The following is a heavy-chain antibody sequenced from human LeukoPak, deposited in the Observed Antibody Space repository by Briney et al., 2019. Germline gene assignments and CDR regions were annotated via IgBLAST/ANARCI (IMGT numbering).Heavy chain of an antibody. J-gene: IGHJ4*02. CDR2: INHSGST. CDR1: GGSFSGFY. V-gene: IGHV4-34*01. CDR3: ARAPLDGYYDSSGYYS. D-gene: IGHD3-22*01. Sequence: SETLSLTCPVYGGSFSGFYWSWVRQPPGKGLEWIGEINHSGSTNYNPSLKSRVTISVDTSKNQFSLKLSSVTAADTAVYYCARAPLDGYYDSSGYYSWGQGTLVTVSS.